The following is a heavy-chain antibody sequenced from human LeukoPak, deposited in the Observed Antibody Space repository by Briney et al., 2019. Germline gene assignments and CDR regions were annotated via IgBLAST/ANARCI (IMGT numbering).Heavy chain of an antibody. CDR2: ISSSSSYI. J-gene: IGHJ3*02. D-gene: IGHD5-18*01. CDR1: GFTFSSYS. Sequence: PGGSLRLSCAASGFTFSSYSMNWVRQAPGKGLEWVSSISSSSSYIYYADSVKGRFTISRDNAKNSLYLQMNSLRAEDTAVYYCARDGRPQEGILAAFDIWGQGTMVTVSS. CDR3: ARDGRPQEGILAAFDI. V-gene: IGHV3-21*01.